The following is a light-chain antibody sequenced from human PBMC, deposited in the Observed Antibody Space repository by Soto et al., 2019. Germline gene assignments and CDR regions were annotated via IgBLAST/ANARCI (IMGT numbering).Light chain of an antibody. CDR1: SSDVGGYKY. CDR3: SSDRSSSTGV. Sequence: QSALTQPASVSGSPGQSITISCTGTSSDVGGYKYVSWYQQHPGKAPKLMIYEVSNRPSGVSNRFSGSKSGNTASLTISGLQAEDEADYYCSSDRSSSTGVFGGGTKLTVL. J-gene: IGLJ3*02. V-gene: IGLV2-14*01. CDR2: EVS.